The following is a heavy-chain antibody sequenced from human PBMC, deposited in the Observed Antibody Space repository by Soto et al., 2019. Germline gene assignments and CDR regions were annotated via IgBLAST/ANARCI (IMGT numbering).Heavy chain of an antibody. J-gene: IGHJ4*02. V-gene: IGHV3-23*01. Sequence: HPGGSLRLSCAASGFTFSSYAMSWVRQAPGKGLEWVSAISGSGGSTYYADSVKGRFTISRDNSKNTLYLQMNSLRAEDTAVYYCAKARQQLVLNYYFDYWGQGTLVTVSS. D-gene: IGHD6-13*01. CDR3: AKARQQLVLNYYFDY. CDR1: GFTFSSYA. CDR2: ISGSGGST.